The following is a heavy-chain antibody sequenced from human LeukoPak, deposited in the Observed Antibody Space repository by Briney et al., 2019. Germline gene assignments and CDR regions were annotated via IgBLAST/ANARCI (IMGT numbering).Heavy chain of an antibody. Sequence: GGSLRLSCAASGFTFSSYGMHWVRQAPGKGLEWVAVIWYDGSNKYYADSVKGRFTISRDNSKNTLYLQMNSLTAEDTAVYYCARDGVRYFDWTENDAFDIWGQGTMVTVSS. CDR2: IWYDGSNK. CDR3: ARDGVRYFDWTENDAFDI. V-gene: IGHV3-33*01. D-gene: IGHD3-9*01. J-gene: IGHJ3*02. CDR1: GFTFSSYG.